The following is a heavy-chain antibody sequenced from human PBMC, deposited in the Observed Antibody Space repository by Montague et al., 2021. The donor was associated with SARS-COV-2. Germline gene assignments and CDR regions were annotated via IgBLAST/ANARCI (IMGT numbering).Heavy chain of an antibody. CDR2: IWYDGSNK. D-gene: IGHD3-22*01. J-gene: IGHJ6*02. Sequence: SLRLSCAASGFTFSSYGMHWVRQAPGKGLEWVAVIWYDGSNKYYADSVXGRFTISRDNSKNTLYLQMNSLRAEDTAVYYCARDGKYYYDSSGYYYPPSWDNCYYYRMDVWGQGATVTVSS. V-gene: IGHV3-33*01. CDR3: ARDGKYYYDSSGYYYPPSWDNCYYYRMDV. CDR1: GFTFSSYG.